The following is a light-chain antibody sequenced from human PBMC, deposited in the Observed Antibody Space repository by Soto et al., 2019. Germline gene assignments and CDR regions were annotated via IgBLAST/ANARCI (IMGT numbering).Light chain of an antibody. CDR3: QQYTNTNSPWM. CDR1: QDIRND. V-gene: IGKV1-17*01. CDR2: AAF. Sequence: IQVTQSPSSLSASVGDRVTITCRAIQDIRNDLAWYQQKPGQAANLLIFAAFNLQSGVPSRFSGGGSGIEFTLIISGLQPDDSATYYCQQYTNTNSPWMFGQGTKVDI. J-gene: IGKJ1*01.